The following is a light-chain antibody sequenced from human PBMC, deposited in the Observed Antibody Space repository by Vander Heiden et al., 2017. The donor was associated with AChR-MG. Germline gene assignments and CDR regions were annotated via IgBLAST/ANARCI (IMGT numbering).Light chain of an antibody. CDR3: QQDGSSSGT. CDR2: GAS. J-gene: IGKJ1*01. V-gene: IGKV3-20*01. Sequence: EIVLTQSPGTLSLSPGERATLSCRASQSVSSSYLAWYQHKPGQAPRLLIYGASSRATGIPDRFSGSGSGTDFTLTISRLEPEDFAVYYCQQDGSSSGTFGQGTKVEIK. CDR1: QSVSSSY.